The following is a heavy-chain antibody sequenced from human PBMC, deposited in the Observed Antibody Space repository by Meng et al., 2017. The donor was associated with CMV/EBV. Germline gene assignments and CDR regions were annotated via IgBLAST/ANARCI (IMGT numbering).Heavy chain of an antibody. CDR3: ARNNRRRGVDY. CDR1: VASFCMGDYY. J-gene: IGHJ4*02. D-gene: IGHD3-3*01. V-gene: IGHV4-30-4*08. CDR2: SYYSWAT. Sequence: QLQLEDAGPGPVNPSQVLYMTSAVTVASFCMGDYYWTWVCQPAGMGLNSISNSYYSWATNFKPTLNIRGTISVGTSNNQFSRLRSSVTAAYSSVKYCARNNRRRGVDYWGQGTLVTVSS.